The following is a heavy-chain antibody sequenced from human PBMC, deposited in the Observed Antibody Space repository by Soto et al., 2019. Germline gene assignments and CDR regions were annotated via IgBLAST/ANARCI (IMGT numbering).Heavy chain of an antibody. CDR3: ARGAVTGHPHYYYATDV. CDR2: IGSSGSTI. J-gene: IGHJ6*02. V-gene: IGHV3-11*01. Sequence: PGGSLRLSCAASGLIFSDYYMSWIRQAPGKGLEWVSYIGSSGSTIYYADSVKGRFTISRDNAKKSLYLQMNSLRVEDTAVYYCARGAVTGHPHYYYATDVWGQGATVTVSS. D-gene: IGHD2-8*02. CDR1: GLIFSDYY.